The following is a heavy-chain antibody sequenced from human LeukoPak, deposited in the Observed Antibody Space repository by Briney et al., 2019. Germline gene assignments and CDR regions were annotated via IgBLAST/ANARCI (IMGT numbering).Heavy chain of an antibody. Sequence: SETLSLTCTVSGGSISSSSYYWGWIRQPPGKGLEWIGSIFYSGSTYYNPSLKSRVTISVDTSKNQFSLKLSSVTAADTAVYYCARAVAGDLDYWGQGTLVTVSS. D-gene: IGHD6-19*01. CDR3: ARAVAGDLDY. CDR1: GGSISSSSYY. CDR2: IFYSGST. V-gene: IGHV4-39*07. J-gene: IGHJ4*02.